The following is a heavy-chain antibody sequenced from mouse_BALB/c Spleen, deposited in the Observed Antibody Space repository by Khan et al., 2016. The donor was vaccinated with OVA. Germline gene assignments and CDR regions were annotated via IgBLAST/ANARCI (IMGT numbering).Heavy chain of an antibody. V-gene: IGHV4-1*02. J-gene: IGHJ3*01. D-gene: IGHD1-1*01. CDR1: GFDFSRYW. CDR2: INPDSSTI. CDR3: GRPGDYYGSSPAWFAY. Sequence: EVKLLESGGGLVQPGGSLKLSCAASGFDFSRYWMSWVRQAPGKGLEWIGEINPDSSTINYTPSLKDKFIISRDNAKNTLYLQMSKVRSEDTALYYCGRPGDYYGSSPAWFAYWGQGTLVTVSA.